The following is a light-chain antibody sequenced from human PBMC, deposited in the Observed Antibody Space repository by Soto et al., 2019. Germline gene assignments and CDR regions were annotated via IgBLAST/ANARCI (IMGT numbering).Light chain of an antibody. Sequence: DIQMTQSPSSLSASVGDRVTITCRASQDISNYLAWYQQKPGEVPKLLIYAASTLQKGVQSRFGGGGSGTLFTLTISSLQPDDVATYYCQKYNSAPKTFGRGTRLEIK. V-gene: IGKV1-27*01. J-gene: IGKJ2*01. CDR1: QDISNY. CDR3: QKYNSAPKT. CDR2: AAS.